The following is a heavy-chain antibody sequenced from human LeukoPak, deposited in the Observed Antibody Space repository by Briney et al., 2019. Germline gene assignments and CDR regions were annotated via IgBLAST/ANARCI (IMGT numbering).Heavy chain of an antibody. V-gene: IGHV5-51*01. D-gene: IGHD4-17*01. J-gene: IGHJ4*02. Sequence: GESLKISCKGSGYSFGSYWIGGVRQMPGKGLEWMGLIHPGDSDTRYSPSFQGQVTISADKSIKTAYLQWSSLKASDTAMYYCASSTAVTTHYFDFWGQGTLVTVSS. CDR1: GYSFGSYW. CDR2: IHPGDSDT. CDR3: ASSTAVTTHYFDF.